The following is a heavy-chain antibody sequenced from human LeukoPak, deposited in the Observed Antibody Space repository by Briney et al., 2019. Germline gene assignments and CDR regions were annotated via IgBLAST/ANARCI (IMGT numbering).Heavy chain of an antibody. CDR3: ATERGTYDYVGGSYRYTWLLDN. Sequence: KASETLFLTCSVSGGSFNSGPYYWSWIRQPAGKRLEWIGRIYVSGSTNYNPSLKRRVTMSVDTSKNQFSLKLHSVTAADTGVYYCATERGTYDYVGGSYRYTWLLDNWGQGTLVTVSS. J-gene: IGHJ4*02. CDR1: GGSFNSGPYY. CDR2: IYVSGST. D-gene: IGHD3-16*02. V-gene: IGHV4-61*02.